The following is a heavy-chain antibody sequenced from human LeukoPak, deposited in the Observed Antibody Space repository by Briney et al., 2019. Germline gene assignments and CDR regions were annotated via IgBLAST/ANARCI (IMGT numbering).Heavy chain of an antibody. V-gene: IGHV5-51*01. CDR2: IYPGDSDA. CDR1: GYSFSSYW. CDR3: ARHVQQLVQANYYGMDV. J-gene: IGHJ6*02. D-gene: IGHD6-6*01. Sequence: GESLKISYKGSGYSFSSYWIGWVRQMPGKGLEWMGIIYPGDSDARYSPSFQGQVTISADKSISTAYLQWSSLKASDTAMYYCARHVQQLVQANYYGMDVWGQGTTVTVSS.